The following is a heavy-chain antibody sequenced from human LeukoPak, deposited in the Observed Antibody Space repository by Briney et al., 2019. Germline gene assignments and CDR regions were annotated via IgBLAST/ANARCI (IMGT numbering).Heavy chain of an antibody. D-gene: IGHD6-6*01. J-gene: IGHJ4*02. CDR2: MNPNSGNT. Sequence: GASVKVSCKASGYTFTSYDINWVRQATGQGLEWMGWMNPNSGNTGYAQKFQGRVTMTRNTSISTAYMELSSLRPEDTAVYYCARGSSSSSSFDYWGQGTLVTVSS. V-gene: IGHV1-8*01. CDR3: ARGSSSSSSFDY. CDR1: GYTFTSYD.